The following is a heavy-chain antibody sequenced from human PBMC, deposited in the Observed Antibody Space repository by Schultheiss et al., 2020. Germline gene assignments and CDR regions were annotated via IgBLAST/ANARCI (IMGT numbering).Heavy chain of an antibody. CDR3: ARSGRSGYPGY. V-gene: IGHV1-46*01. CDR2: INPSGGST. CDR1: GYTFTSYY. D-gene: IGHD5-12*01. Sequence: ASVKVSCKASGYTFTSYYMHWVRQAPGQGLEWMGIINPSGGSTSYAQKFQGRVTMTRDTSTSTVYMELSSLRSDDTAVYYCARSGRSGYPGYWGQGTLVTVSS. J-gene: IGHJ4*02.